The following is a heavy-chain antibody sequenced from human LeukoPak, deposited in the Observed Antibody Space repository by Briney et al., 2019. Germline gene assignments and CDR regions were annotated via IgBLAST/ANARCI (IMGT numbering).Heavy chain of an antibody. Sequence: SETLSLTCTVSGGSISSYYWSWIRQPAGKGLEWIWRIYTSGSTNYNPSLKSRVTMSVDTSKNQFSLKQSSVTAADTAVYYCARDREAAAGTSYGMDVWGQGTTVTVSS. CDR3: ARDREAAAGTSYGMDV. D-gene: IGHD6-13*01. CDR2: IYTSGST. V-gene: IGHV4-4*07. CDR1: GGSISSYY. J-gene: IGHJ6*02.